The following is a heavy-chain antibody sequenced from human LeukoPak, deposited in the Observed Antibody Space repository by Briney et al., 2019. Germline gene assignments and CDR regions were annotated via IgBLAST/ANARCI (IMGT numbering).Heavy chain of an antibody. CDR2: IYYSGST. D-gene: IGHD2-2*01. Sequence: SETLSLTCTVSGGSISSYYWSWIRQPPGKGLEWIGYIYYSGSTNYNPSLKSRVTISVDTSKNQFSLKLSSVTAADTAVYYCARDRVVVPAASLDAFDIWGQGTMVTVSS. V-gene: IGHV4-59*01. CDR3: ARDRVVVPAASLDAFDI. J-gene: IGHJ3*02. CDR1: GGSISSYY.